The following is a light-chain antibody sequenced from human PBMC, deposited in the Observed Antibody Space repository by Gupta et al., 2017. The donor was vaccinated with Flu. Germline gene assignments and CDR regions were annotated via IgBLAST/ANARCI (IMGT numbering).Light chain of an antibody. CDR1: QSVSSSY. Sequence: EIAFSQSPGTLSVSPGERATLSCRASQSVSSSYLAWYQEIPGQAPRLLIYGASGRAAGIPDRCSSGGSGTFFILTISRLEDEDAAVYCCQKYGSSRTFGQGTKVEIK. V-gene: IGKV3-20*01. CDR3: QKYGSSRT. CDR2: GAS. J-gene: IGKJ1*01.